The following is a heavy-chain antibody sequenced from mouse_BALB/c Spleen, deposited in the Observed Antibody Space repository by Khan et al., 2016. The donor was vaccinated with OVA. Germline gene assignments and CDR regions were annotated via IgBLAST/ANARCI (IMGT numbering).Heavy chain of an antibody. Sequence: EVQLQESGPGLVKPSQSLSLTCTVTGYSITSEFAWNWIRQFPGNKLEWMGYISYSGNTRYNPSLKSLISITRDTSRNQFFLQLNSVTTEDTATYYCARKDYYDYDPFPYCGQGTLVTVSA. CDR2: ISYSGNT. V-gene: IGHV3-2*02. D-gene: IGHD2-4*01. CDR1: GYSITSEFA. J-gene: IGHJ3*01. CDR3: ARKDYYDYDPFPY.